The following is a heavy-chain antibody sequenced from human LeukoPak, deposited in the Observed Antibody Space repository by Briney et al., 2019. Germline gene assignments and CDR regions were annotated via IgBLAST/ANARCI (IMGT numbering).Heavy chain of an antibody. D-gene: IGHD2-15*01. CDR1: GYSFTSYW. CDR3: ARRPYCSGGSCYDWFDP. CDR2: IYPGDSDT. V-gene: IGHV5-51*01. J-gene: IGHJ5*02. Sequence: GESLKISCKGSGYSFTSYWIGWVSQMLGKGLEWMGIIYPGDSDTRYSPSFQGQVTISADKSISTAYLQWSSLKASDTTMYYCARRPYCSGGSCYDWFDPWGQGTLVTVSS.